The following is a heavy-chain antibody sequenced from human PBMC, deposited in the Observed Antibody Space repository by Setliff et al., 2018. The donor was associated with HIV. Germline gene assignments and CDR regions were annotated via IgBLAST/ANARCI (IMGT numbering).Heavy chain of an antibody. CDR1: GGSISSYY. J-gene: IGHJ6*03. CDR2: IYYSGST. D-gene: IGHD3-10*02. Sequence: PSETLSLTCTVSGGSISSYYWSWIRQPPGKGLEWIGYIYYSGSTNYNPSLKSRVTISVDTSKNQFSLKLSSVTAADTAVYYCARGHMLITYYYYYYMDVWGKGTTVTVS. V-gene: IGHV4-59*01. CDR3: ARGHMLITYYYYYYMDV.